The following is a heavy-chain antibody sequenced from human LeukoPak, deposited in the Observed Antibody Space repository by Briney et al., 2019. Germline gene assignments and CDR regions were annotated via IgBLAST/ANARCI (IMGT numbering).Heavy chain of an antibody. CDR3: ARDSGERGSGSYLIAY. CDR2: INPNSGGT. CDR1: GYTFTGYY. Sequence: ASVKVSCKASGYTFTGYYMHWVRQAPGQGLEWMGWINPNSGGTNYAQKFQGRVTVTRDMSISTAYMELSRLRSDDTAVYYCARDSGERGSGSYLIAYWGQGTLVTVSS. J-gene: IGHJ4*02. V-gene: IGHV1-2*02. D-gene: IGHD3-10*01.